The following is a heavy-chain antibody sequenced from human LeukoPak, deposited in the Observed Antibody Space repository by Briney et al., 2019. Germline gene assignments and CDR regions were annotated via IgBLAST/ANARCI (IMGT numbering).Heavy chain of an antibody. V-gene: IGHV4-61*02. J-gene: IGHJ3*02. CDR2: IYASGST. CDR3: ARDNLPAGINDAFDI. D-gene: IGHD6-13*01. Sequence: PSQTLSLTCSVSGGSISSAGYFWTWIRQPAGKRLEWIGRIYASGSTNYNPSLVSRVALSIDTSRNQFSLRLSSVTAAGTAVYYCARDNLPAGINDAFDIWGQGTRVTVSS. CDR1: GGSISSAGYF.